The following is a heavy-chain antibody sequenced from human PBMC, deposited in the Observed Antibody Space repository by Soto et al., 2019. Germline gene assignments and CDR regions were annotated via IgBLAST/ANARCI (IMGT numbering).Heavy chain of an antibody. J-gene: IGHJ5*02. CDR2: IYYSGST. V-gene: IGHV4-30-4*01. D-gene: IGHD3-16*01. Sequence: QVQLQESGPGLVKPSQTLSLTCTVSGGSISSGDYYWSWIRQPPGKGLEWIGYIYYSGSTYYNPSLQSRVTISVDTSKNQFSLKLSSVTATDTAVYYCARGLIFKNWFDPWGQGTLVTVSS. CDR1: GGSISSGDYY. CDR3: ARGLIFKNWFDP.